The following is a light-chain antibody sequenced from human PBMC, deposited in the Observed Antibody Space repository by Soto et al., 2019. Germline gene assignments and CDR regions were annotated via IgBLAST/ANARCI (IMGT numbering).Light chain of an antibody. J-gene: IGKJ1*01. Sequence: EIVLTQSPGTLSLSPGERATLSCRASQSVTSDYLAWYQQKPGQAPSLVIYGASSRATGIPDRFSGGGSGTDFTLTISKLEPEDFAVYYCQQYGSSPTFGQGTKVEVK. CDR3: QQYGSSPT. CDR1: QSVTSDY. V-gene: IGKV3-20*01. CDR2: GAS.